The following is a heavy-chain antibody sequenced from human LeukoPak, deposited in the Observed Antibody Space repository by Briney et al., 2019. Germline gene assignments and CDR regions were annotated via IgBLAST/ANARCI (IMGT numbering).Heavy chain of an antibody. J-gene: IGHJ4*02. CDR1: GCTFSSYT. Sequence: PGGSLRVSCAASGCTFSSYTMNWVRQGPGEGREWVANIKLDGSEKYYVDSGKGRFTISRDNAKNSLYLQMNSLRAEDTAVYYCARDRDGYYYWGQGTLVTVSS. V-gene: IGHV3-7*01. CDR3: ARDRDGYYY. CDR2: IKLDGSEK. D-gene: IGHD5-24*01.